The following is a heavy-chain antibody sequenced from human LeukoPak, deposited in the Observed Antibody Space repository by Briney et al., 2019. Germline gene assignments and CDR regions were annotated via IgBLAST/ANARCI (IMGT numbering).Heavy chain of an antibody. CDR2: ISYDGSNK. D-gene: IGHD3-9*01. J-gene: IGHJ4*02. V-gene: IGHV3-30*18. CDR1: GFTFSSYG. CDR3: AKNYDILTGTIDY. Sequence: GGSLRLSCAASGFTFSSYGMHWVRQAPGKGLEWVAVISYDGSNKYYADSVKGRFTISRDNSKNTLYLQMNSLRAEDTAVYYCAKNYDILTGTIDYWGQGTLVTVSS.